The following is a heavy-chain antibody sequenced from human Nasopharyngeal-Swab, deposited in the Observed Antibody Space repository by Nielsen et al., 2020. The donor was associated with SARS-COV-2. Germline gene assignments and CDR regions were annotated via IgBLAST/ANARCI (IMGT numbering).Heavy chain of an antibody. V-gene: IGHV1-18*01. CDR2: IGAYNGNT. D-gene: IGHD5/OR15-5a*01. CDR3: AREVVSLGMDV. J-gene: IGHJ6*02. CDR1: GYTFTSYG. Sequence: ASVKASCKASGYTFTSYGISWARQAPGQGLEWMGWIGAYNGNTNYAQKLQGRVTMTTDTSTSTAYMELRSLRSDDTAVYYCAREVVSLGMDVWGQGTTVTVSS.